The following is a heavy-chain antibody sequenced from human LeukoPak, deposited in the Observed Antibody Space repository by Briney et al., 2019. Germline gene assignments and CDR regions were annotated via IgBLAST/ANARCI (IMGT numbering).Heavy chain of an antibody. V-gene: IGHV3-48*04. CDR3: ARDLGYSSSCLGY. Sequence: GEPLRLSCAASGFTFSSYSMNWVRQAPGKGLEWVSYISSSSSTIYYADSVKGRFTISRDNAKNSLYLQMNSLRAEDTAVYYCARDLGYSSSCLGYWGQGTLVTVSS. D-gene: IGHD6-13*01. CDR2: ISSSSSTI. J-gene: IGHJ4*02. CDR1: GFTFSSYS.